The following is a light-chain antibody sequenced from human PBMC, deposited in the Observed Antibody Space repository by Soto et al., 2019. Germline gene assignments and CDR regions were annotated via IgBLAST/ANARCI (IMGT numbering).Light chain of an antibody. CDR1: SSNIGGNS. V-gene: IGLV1-44*01. CDR2: DND. J-gene: IGLJ1*01. Sequence: QSVLTQPPSASGTPGQRVTISCSGSSSNIGGNSVNWYQQLPGTAPNLLIYDNDRRPSGVPARFSGSKSGTSASLVISGLQSEDEADYYCATWEDSLNAHYVFGTGTKLTVL. CDR3: ATWEDSLNAHYV.